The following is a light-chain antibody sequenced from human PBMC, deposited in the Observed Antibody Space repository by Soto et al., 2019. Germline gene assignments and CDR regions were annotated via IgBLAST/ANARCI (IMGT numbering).Light chain of an antibody. J-gene: IGLJ2*01. Sequence: QSVLTQPPSASGTPGQRVTISCSGSSSNIGSNTVNWYQQLPGTAPKLLIYSNNQRPSGVHDRFSGSKSGTSASLAISGLQSEDEADYYCAAWDDSLNGPYVVFGGGTKLTVL. CDR1: SSNIGSNT. CDR2: SNN. V-gene: IGLV1-44*01. CDR3: AAWDDSLNGPYVV.